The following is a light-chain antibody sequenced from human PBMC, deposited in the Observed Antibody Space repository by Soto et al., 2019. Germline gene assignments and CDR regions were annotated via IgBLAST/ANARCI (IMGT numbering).Light chain of an antibody. Sequence: QSVLTQPPSASGTPGQRVTISCSGSRSDIGSNYVYWYQHLPGMAPKLLIYRNDQRPSGVPDRISGSRSGTSASLAITGLQAEDEADYYCQSFDNSLSGSRVFGTGTKLTVL. V-gene: IGLV1-47*01. J-gene: IGLJ1*01. CDR3: QSFDNSLSGSRV. CDR2: RND. CDR1: RSDIGSNY.